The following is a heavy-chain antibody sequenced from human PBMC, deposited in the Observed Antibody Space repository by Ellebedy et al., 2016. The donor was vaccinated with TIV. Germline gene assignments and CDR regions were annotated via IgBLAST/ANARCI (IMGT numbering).Heavy chain of an antibody. CDR3: ARESSAGVTTFGYRSISFDI. CDR2: IIPIFGTA. D-gene: IGHD4-17*01. V-gene: IGHV1-69*13. J-gene: IGHJ3*02. CDR1: GGTFSSYA. Sequence: AASVKVSCKASGGTFSSYAISWVRQAPGQGLEWMGGIIPIFGTANYAQKFQGRVTITADESTSTAYMELSSLRSEDTAVYYCARESSAGVTTFGYRSISFDIWGQGTMVTVSS.